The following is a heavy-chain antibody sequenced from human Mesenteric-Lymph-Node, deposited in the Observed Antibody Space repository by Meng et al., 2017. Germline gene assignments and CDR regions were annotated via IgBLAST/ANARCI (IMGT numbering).Heavy chain of an antibody. CDR2: IYQSGST. J-gene: IGHJ4*02. D-gene: IGHD3-10*01. Sequence: HLQGSGQGLLKPSETLSITCTVSGGSISSSNYYWVWIRQPPGKGLEWIGAIYQSGSTSYNPSLQSRVTMFVDTSKNQFSLMLTSVTATDTAVYYCARRRGGSGRDCWGQGTLVTVSS. V-gene: IGHV4-39*01. CDR3: ARRRGGSGRDC. CDR1: GGSISSSNYY.